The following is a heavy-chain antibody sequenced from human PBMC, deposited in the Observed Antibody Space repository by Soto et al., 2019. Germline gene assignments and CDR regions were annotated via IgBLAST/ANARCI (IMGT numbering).Heavy chain of an antibody. CDR1: GGSISSSNW. CDR3: SRNPGVQHGEHFGY. J-gene: IGHJ4*02. V-gene: IGHV4-4*02. CDR2: IYHSGST. D-gene: IGHD6-13*01. Sequence: SETLSLTCAVSGGSISSSNWWSWVRQPPGKGLEWIGEIYHSGSTNYNPSLKSRVTISVDKSKNQFSLKLSSVTAADTAVYYWSRNPGVQHGEHFGYRGQGTLVTVSS.